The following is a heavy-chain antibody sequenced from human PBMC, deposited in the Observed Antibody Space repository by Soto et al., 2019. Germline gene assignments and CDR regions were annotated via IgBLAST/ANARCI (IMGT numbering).Heavy chain of an antibody. CDR2: INPSSGGT. V-gene: IGHV1-2*04. CDR1: GYTFTGYY. J-gene: IGHJ4*02. Sequence: ASVKVSCKASGYTFTGYYMHWVRQAPGQGLEWMGWINPSSGGTNFAQKFQDWVTMTRDTSISTAYMELSRLRSDDTAVYYCAREGDDFWNGYSFFDYWGQGTLVTVSS. CDR3: AREGDDFWNGYSFFDY. D-gene: IGHD3-3*01.